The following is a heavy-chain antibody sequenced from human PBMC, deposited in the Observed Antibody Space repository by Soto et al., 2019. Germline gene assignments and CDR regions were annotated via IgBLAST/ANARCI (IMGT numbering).Heavy chain of an antibody. V-gene: IGHV3-30*18. CDR3: AKGLYRGSHPEGADS. Sequence: QVQLVESGGGVVQPGRSLRLSCAASGFPFSSYGMHWVRQVPGKGLEWAAVISDDGSKEWYADSVKGRFTISRDNSKNTLSLQMRGLGAEDTAVYYCAKGLYRGSHPEGADSRGQGTLVTVSS. D-gene: IGHD3-16*01. CDR1: GFPFSSYG. CDR2: ISDDGSKE. J-gene: IGHJ4*02.